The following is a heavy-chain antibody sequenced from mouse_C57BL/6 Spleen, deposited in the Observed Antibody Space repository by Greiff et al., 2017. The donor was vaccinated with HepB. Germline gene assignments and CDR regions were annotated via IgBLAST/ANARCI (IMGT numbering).Heavy chain of an antibody. Sequence: EVQLQQSGPELVKPGASVKIPCKASGYTFTDYNMDWVKQSHGKSLEWIGDINPNNGGTIYNQKFKGKATLTVDKSSSTAYMELRSLTSEDTAVYYCARVTTVVATEYFDVWGTRTTVTVSS. D-gene: IGHD1-1*01. J-gene: IGHJ1*03. CDR1: GYTFTDYN. CDR2: INPNNGGT. CDR3: ARVTTVVATEYFDV. V-gene: IGHV1-18*01.